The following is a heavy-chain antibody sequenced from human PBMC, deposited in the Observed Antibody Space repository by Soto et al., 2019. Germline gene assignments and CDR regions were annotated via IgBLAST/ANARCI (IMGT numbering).Heavy chain of an antibody. CDR3: AGDSDYYRAGSCDY. CDR1: GDSISSSGYY. D-gene: IGHD3-10*01. J-gene: IGHJ4*02. CDR2: IYYSGSS. Sequence: PSETLSLTCSVSGDSISSSGYYWSWIRQRPGKGLEWIGNIYYSGSSYNNPSLKSRVTISVNTSKKQFSLNLRSVTAADTAVYYCAGDSDYYRAGSCDYWGQGTLVTVS. V-gene: IGHV4-31*03.